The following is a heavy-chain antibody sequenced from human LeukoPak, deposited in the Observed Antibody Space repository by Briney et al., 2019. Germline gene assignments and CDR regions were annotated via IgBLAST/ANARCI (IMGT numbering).Heavy chain of an antibody. Sequence: PGGSLRLSCAASGFTFSSYAMSWVRQAPGKGLEWVSAISGSGGSTYYADSVKGRFTISRDNSKNSLYLQMNSLRTEDTALYYCAKDPAEQQLEGDYWGQGTLVTVSS. V-gene: IGHV3-23*01. J-gene: IGHJ4*02. CDR1: GFTFSSYA. D-gene: IGHD6-13*01. CDR2: ISGSGGST. CDR3: AKDPAEQQLEGDY.